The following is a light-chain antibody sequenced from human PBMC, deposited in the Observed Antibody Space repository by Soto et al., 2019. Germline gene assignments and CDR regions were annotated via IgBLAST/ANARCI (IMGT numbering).Light chain of an antibody. CDR1: SSNIGSHV. Sequence: QSALTQPPSASGAPGQGVTISCSGSSSNIGSHVVSWYQQLPGTAPKLLIYSNNHRPSGVPDRFSGSKSGTSASLVISGLQSEDEADYYCEAWDESLNAPYVFGTGTKVTVL. J-gene: IGLJ1*01. CDR3: EAWDESLNAPYV. V-gene: IGLV1-44*01. CDR2: SNN.